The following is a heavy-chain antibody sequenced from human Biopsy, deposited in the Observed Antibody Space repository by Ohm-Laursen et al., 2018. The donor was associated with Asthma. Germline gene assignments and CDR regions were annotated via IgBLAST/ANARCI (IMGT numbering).Heavy chain of an antibody. CDR3: ARARETTNYGDSDFDI. V-gene: IGHV1-2*04. J-gene: IGHJ4*02. CDR1: GYTFTGYY. CDR2: INPNSGGT. D-gene: IGHD2-8*01. Sequence: ASVKVSCKASGYTFTGYYMHWVRQAPGQGLEWMGWINPNSGGTNYAQKFQGWVTMTRDTSISTAYMELSSLRSDDTAIYFCARARETTNYGDSDFDIWGQGTLITVSS.